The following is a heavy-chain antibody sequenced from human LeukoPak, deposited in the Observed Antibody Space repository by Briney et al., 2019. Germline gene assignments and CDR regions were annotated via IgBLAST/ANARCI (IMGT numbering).Heavy chain of an antibody. V-gene: IGHV4-59*01. Sequence: KTSETLSLTCTVSGGSISNYYWSWVRQPPGKGLEWIGYIYYSGSTNYNPSLKSRVTISVDMSKNQFSLKLSSVTAADTVVYYCARGDYVNFAYWGQGTLVTVSS. J-gene: IGHJ4*02. D-gene: IGHD4-17*01. CDR3: ARGDYVNFAY. CDR2: IYYSGST. CDR1: GGSISNYY.